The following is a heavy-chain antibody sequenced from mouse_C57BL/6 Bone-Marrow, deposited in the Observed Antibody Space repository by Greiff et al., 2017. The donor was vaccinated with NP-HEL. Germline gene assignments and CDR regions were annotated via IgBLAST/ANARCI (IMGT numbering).Heavy chain of an antibody. V-gene: IGHV3-6*01. CDR3: ARERGHYDGYYLYYFDY. CDR1: GYSITSGYY. Sequence: ESGPGLVKPSQSLSLTCSVTGYSITSGYYWNWIRQFPGNKLEWMGYISYDGSNNYNPSLKNRISITRDTSKNQFFLKLNSVTTEDTATYYCARERGHYDGYYLYYFDYWGQGTTLTVSS. J-gene: IGHJ2*01. D-gene: IGHD2-3*01. CDR2: ISYDGSN.